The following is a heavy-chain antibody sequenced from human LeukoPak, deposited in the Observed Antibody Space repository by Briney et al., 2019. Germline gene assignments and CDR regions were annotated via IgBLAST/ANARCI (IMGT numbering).Heavy chain of an antibody. CDR1: GGSISSYY. J-gene: IGHJ4*02. D-gene: IGHD6-13*01. CDR2: ISDTGST. CDR3: ARGYSSSWIYFDY. Sequence: SETLSLTCTVSGGSISSYYWSWIRQPPGKGLEWIGYISDTGSTNYNPSLKSRVTISIDTSKNQFSLKLSSVTAADTAVYYCARGYSSSWIYFDYWGQGTLVTVSS. V-gene: IGHV4-59*01.